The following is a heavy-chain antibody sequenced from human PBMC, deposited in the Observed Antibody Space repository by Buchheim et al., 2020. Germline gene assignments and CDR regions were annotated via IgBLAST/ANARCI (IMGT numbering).Heavy chain of an antibody. CDR3: AREDYRYYYGMDV. V-gene: IGHV4-4*02. CDR2: IYHSGST. D-gene: IGHD4/OR15-4a*01. CDR1: GASISSSNW. J-gene: IGHJ6*02. Sequence: QVQLQESGPGLVKPSGTLSLTCAVSGASISSSNWWSWVRQPPGKGLEWIGEIYHSGSTNYNPSLKSRGPLSVDKSTNPFSLKLGSVTSADTAVYYCAREDYRYYYGMDVWGQGTT.